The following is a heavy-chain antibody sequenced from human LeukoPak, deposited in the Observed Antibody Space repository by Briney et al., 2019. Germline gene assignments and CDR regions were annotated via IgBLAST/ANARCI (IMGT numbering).Heavy chain of an antibody. Sequence: ASVKVSCKASGGTFSSYAISWVRQAPGQGLEWMGWMNPNSGNTGYAQKFQDRVTMTRNTSISTAYMELSSLRSEDTAVYYCARGRWTGYCSSTSCYSGLDPWGQGTLVTVSS. D-gene: IGHD2-2*02. CDR2: MNPNSGNT. J-gene: IGHJ5*02. CDR1: GGTFSSYA. CDR3: ARGRWTGYCSSTSCYSGLDP. V-gene: IGHV1-8*02.